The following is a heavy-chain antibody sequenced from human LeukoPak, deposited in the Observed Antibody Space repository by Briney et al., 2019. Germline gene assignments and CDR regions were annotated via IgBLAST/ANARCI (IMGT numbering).Heavy chain of an antibody. CDR2: ISWNSGSI. CDR3: AKDTSAAGTNPLDY. D-gene: IGHD6-13*01. J-gene: IGHJ4*02. V-gene: IGHV3-9*01. Sequence: LTGGSLRLSCAASGFTFDDYAMHWVRQAPGKGLEWVSGISWNSGSIGYADSVKGRFTISSDNAKNSLYLQMNSLRAEDTALYYCAKDTSAAGTNPLDYWGQGTLVTVSS. CDR1: GFTFDDYA.